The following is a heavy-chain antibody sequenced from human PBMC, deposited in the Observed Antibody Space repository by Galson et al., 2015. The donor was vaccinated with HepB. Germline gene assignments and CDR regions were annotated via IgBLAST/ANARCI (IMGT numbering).Heavy chain of an antibody. Sequence: SVKVSCKASGGTFSSYAISWVRQAPGQGLEWMGGIIPIFGTANYAQKFQGRVTITADKSTSTAYMELSSLRSEDTAVYYCARSNSHQLLLWDYYGMDVWGQGTTVTVSS. CDR1: GGTFSSYA. D-gene: IGHD2-2*01. CDR2: IIPIFGTA. J-gene: IGHJ6*02. V-gene: IGHV1-69*06. CDR3: ARSNSHQLLLWDYYGMDV.